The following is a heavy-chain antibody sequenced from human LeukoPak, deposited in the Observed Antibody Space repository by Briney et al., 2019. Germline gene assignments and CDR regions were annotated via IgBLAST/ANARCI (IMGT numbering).Heavy chain of an antibody. J-gene: IGHJ4*02. CDR2: IYYSGST. CDR3: ARGVGDILTGYYIDY. Sequence: SETLPLTCTVSGGSISSYYWSWIRQPPGKGLEWIGYIYYSGSTNYNPSLKSRVTISADTSKNQFSLKLSSVTAADTAVYYCARGVGDILTGYYIDYWGQGTLVTVSS. CDR1: GGSISSYY. D-gene: IGHD3-9*01. V-gene: IGHV4-59*01.